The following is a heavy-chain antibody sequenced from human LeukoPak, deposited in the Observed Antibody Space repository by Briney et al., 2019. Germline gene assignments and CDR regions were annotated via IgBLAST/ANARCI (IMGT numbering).Heavy chain of an antibody. Sequence: ASVKVSCKASGYTFTSYDINWVRQATGQGLEWMGWMNPNSGNTGYAQKFQGRVTMTRNTSISTAYMELSSLRSEDTAVYYCARGRPDFWSGYYSFSGFDYWGQGTLVTVSS. CDR2: MNPNSGNT. D-gene: IGHD3-3*01. V-gene: IGHV1-8*01. J-gene: IGHJ4*02. CDR1: GYTFTSYD. CDR3: ARGRPDFWSGYYSFSGFDY.